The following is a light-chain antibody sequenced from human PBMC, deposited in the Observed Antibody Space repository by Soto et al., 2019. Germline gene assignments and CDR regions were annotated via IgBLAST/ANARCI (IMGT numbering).Light chain of an antibody. CDR2: STN. CDR1: SSNIGSNI. Sequence: QPVLTQPPSASGTPGQGVTISCSGSSSNIGSNIVNWNQQLPGTAPKVLIYSTNQRHSGVPDRFSGSKSGTSAYLAISGRQSEDEGDYYCAPWDDSRNGPVCGGGTKVPVL. V-gene: IGLV1-44*01. J-gene: IGLJ3*02. CDR3: APWDDSRNGPV.